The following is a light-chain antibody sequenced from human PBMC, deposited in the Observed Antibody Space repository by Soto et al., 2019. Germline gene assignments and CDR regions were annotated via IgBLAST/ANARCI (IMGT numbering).Light chain of an antibody. CDR2: KAS. J-gene: IGKJ1*01. Sequence: DIQMTQSPSAKSASVGDRVTITCRASQTISSWLAWYQQKPGKAPKLLIYKASTLKSGVPSRFSGSGSGTEFTLTISSLQPDDFATYYCQHYNSYSEAFGQGTKVDNK. CDR1: QTISSW. CDR3: QHYNSYSEA. V-gene: IGKV1-5*03.